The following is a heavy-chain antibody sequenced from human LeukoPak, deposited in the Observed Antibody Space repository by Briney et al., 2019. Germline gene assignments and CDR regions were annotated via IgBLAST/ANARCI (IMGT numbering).Heavy chain of an antibody. Sequence: GGSLRLSCAASGFTFSSYGMHWARQAPGKGLEWVAFIRYDGSNKYYADSVKGRFTISRDNSKNTLYLQMNSLRAEDTAVYYCAKPGYCSSTSCYSIDYWGQGTLVTVSS. J-gene: IGHJ4*02. V-gene: IGHV3-30*02. D-gene: IGHD2-2*01. CDR3: AKPGYCSSTSCYSIDY. CDR1: GFTFSSYG. CDR2: IRYDGSNK.